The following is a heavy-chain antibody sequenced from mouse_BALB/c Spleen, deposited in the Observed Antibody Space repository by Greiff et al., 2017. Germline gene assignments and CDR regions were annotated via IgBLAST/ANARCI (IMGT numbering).Heavy chain of an antibody. CDR2: IRLKSNNYAT. J-gene: IGHJ4*01. CDR3: TRNYGYPYAMDY. CDR1: GFTFSNYW. V-gene: IGHV6-6*02. D-gene: IGHD1-2*01. Sequence: EVQLQESGGGLVQPGGSMKLSCVASGFTFSNYWMNWVRQSPEKGLEWVAEIRLKSNNYATHYAESVKGRFTISRDDSKSSVYLQMNNLRAEDTGIYYCTRNYGYPYAMDYWGQGTSVTVSS.